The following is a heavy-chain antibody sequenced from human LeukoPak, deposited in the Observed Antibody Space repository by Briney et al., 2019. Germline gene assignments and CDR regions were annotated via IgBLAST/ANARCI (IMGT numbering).Heavy chain of an antibody. CDR1: GYTFTDYH. J-gene: IGHJ4*02. Sequence: ASVKVSCKASGYTFTDYHIYWLRQAPGQGLEWMAWIFPKTGATTYAREFQGRVTLTSDTSIGTAYMDLRALTSDDTAVYFCARTGVGSGLTYWGQGTQVTVSS. CDR2: IFPKTGAT. D-gene: IGHD3-22*01. V-gene: IGHV1-2*02. CDR3: ARTGVGSGLTY.